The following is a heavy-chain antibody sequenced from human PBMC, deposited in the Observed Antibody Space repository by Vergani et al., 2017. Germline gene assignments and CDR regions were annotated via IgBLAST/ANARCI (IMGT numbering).Heavy chain of an antibody. CDR1: GFRFREHG. D-gene: IGHD3-10*01. CDR3: AVTGYFGDLWRAGNDF. CDR2: ISGHDHRT. V-gene: IGHV3-23*01. Sequence: EVQLLESGGGSVQPGESLRLSCVASGFRFREHGMNWVRQAPGKGLEWVSGISGHDHRTLYADSVKGRFIISRDDSKNTLYLQMSSLRVEDTAIYYCAVTGYFGDLWRAGNDFWGQGTLVTVSS. J-gene: IGHJ4*02.